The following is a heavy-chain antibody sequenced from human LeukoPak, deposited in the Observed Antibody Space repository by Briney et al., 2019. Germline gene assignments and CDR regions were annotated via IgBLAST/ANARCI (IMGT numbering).Heavy chain of an antibody. Sequence: GGSLRLSCAASGFTFSSYWMSWVRQAPGKGLEWVANIKQDGSEKYYVDSMKGRFTISRDNAKNSLYLQMNSLRAEDTAVYYCATLALYYYGSGSPTFDYWGQGTLVTVSS. D-gene: IGHD3-10*01. CDR3: ATLALYYYGSGSPTFDY. CDR2: IKQDGSEK. J-gene: IGHJ4*02. V-gene: IGHV3-7*01. CDR1: GFTFSSYW.